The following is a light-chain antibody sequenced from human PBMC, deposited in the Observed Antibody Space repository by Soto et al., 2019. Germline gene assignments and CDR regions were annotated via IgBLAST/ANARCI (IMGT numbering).Light chain of an antibody. CDR3: AAWDDSLSGPV. CDR1: SSNIGSNY. V-gene: IGLV1-47*01. J-gene: IGLJ2*01. Sequence: QSVLTQPPSASGPPGQRVTISCYGSSSNIGSNYVYWYQQLPGTAPKLLIYRNNQRPSGVPDRFSGSKSGTSASLAISGLRSEDEAEYYCAAWDDSLSGPVFGGGTKLTVL. CDR2: RNN.